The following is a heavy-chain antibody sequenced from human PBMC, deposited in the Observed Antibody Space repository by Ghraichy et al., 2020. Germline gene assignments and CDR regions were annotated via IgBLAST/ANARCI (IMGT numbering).Heavy chain of an antibody. CDR3: ARHLRIAASLVAWFDP. D-gene: IGHD2-15*01. Sequence: SQTLSLTCTVSGCSIRSSSHYWGWIRQPPRKCLEWIVSMSYSENTHYNPSLKSRVTISVDTSKNQFSLKLSSVTAADTAVYYCARHLRIAASLVAWFDPWGQGSLFTDSS. J-gene: IGHJ5*02. CDR2: MSYSENT. CDR1: GCSIRSSSHY. V-gene: IGHV4-39*01.